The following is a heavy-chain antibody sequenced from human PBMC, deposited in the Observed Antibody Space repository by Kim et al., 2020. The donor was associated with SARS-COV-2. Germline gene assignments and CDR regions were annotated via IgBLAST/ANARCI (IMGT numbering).Heavy chain of an antibody. CDR2: IYYSGST. CDR1: GGSISSSSYY. D-gene: IGHD3-16*02. J-gene: IGHJ3*02. Sequence: SETLSLTCTVSGGSISSSSYYWGWIRQPPGKGLEWIGSIYYSGSTYYNPSLKSRVTISVDTSKNQFSLKLSSVTAADTAVYYCARQGHMITFGGVIVGHDAFDIWGQGTMVTVSS. V-gene: IGHV4-39*01. CDR3: ARQGHMITFGGVIVGHDAFDI.